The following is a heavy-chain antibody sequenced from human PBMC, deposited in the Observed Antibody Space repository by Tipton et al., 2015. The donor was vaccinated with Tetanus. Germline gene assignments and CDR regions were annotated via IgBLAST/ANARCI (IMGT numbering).Heavy chain of an antibody. V-gene: IGHV4-4*07. CDR2: IDASGST. CDR3: ARVRSAAYTTNWYSGDNWFDP. D-gene: IGHD6-13*01. Sequence: TLSLTCTVSGGSMISYYWSWIRQPAGKGLEWIGRIDASGSTDYNPSLKSRVTMSVDTSENQFSLKLSSVIAADTAIYYCARVRSAAYTTNWYSGDNWFDPWGQGTLVTVSS. J-gene: IGHJ5*02. CDR1: GGSMISYY.